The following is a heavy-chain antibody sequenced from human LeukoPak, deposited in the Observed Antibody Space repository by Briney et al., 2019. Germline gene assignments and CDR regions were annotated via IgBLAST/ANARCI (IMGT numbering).Heavy chain of an antibody. CDR3: ASSSAMVTHSFDY. D-gene: IGHD5-18*01. CDR1: GAFISSNSYY. CDR2: INYRGST. J-gene: IGHJ4*02. Sequence: SETLSLTCTVSGAFISSNSYYWGWIRQPPGKGLEWIGSINYRGSTYYSPSLKSRVTMSVDTSKNQFSLRLSSVTAADTAVYYCASSSAMVTHSFDYWGQGTLVTVSS. V-gene: IGHV4-39*01.